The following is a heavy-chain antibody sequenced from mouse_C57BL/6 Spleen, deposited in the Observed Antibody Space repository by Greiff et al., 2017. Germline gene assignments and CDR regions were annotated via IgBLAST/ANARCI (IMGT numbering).Heavy chain of an antibody. V-gene: IGHV3-6*01. D-gene: IGHD2-4*01. J-gene: IGHJ4*01. CDR3: ARDPGLRRDYAMDY. CDR2: ISYDGSN. Sequence: EVKLQESGPGLVKPSQSLSLTCSVTGYSITSGYYWNWIRQFPGNKLEWMGYISYDGSNNYNPSLKNRISITRDTSKNQFFLKLNSVTTEDTATYYCARDPGLRRDYAMDYWGQGTSVTVSS. CDR1: GYSITSGYY.